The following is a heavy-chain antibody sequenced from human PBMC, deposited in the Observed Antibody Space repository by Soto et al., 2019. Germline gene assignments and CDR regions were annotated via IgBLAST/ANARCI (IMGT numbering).Heavy chain of an antibody. CDR2: ISGSGGST. Sequence: GGSLRLSCAASGFTFSNYAMSWVRQAPGKGLEWVSAISGSGGSTYYADSVKGRFTISRDNSKNPLYLQMNSLRDEDTAVYYCAQYCGGDCYSPFIDYWGQGTLVTVSS. V-gene: IGHV3-23*01. CDR3: AQYCGGDCYSPFIDY. J-gene: IGHJ4*02. D-gene: IGHD2-21*02. CDR1: GFTFSNYA.